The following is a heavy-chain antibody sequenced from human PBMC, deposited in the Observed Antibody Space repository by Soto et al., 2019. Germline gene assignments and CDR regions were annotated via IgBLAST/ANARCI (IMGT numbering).Heavy chain of an antibody. CDR3: ARGRGFLEWLYFDY. CDR1: GYTFTSYA. Sequence: GASVKVSCKASGYTFTSYAMHWVRQAPGQRLEWMGWINAGNGNTKYSQKFQGRVTITRDTSASTAYMELSSLRSEDTAVYYCARGRGFLEWLYFDYWGQGTLVTVS. CDR2: INAGNGNT. V-gene: IGHV1-3*01. D-gene: IGHD3-3*01. J-gene: IGHJ4*02.